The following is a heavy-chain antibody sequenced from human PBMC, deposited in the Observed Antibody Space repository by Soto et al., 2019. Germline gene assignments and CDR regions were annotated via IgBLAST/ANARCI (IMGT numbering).Heavy chain of an antibody. V-gene: IGHV3-9*01. D-gene: IGHD2-2*01. CDR1: GFTFDDYA. Sequence: GGSLRLSCAASGFTFDDYAMHWVRQAPGNGLEWVSGISWNSGSIGYADSVKGRFTISRDNAKNSLYLQMNSLRAEDTALYYCAKDIGGDIVVVPADLDYWGQGTLVTVSS. CDR3: AKDIGGDIVVVPADLDY. CDR2: ISWNSGSI. J-gene: IGHJ4*02.